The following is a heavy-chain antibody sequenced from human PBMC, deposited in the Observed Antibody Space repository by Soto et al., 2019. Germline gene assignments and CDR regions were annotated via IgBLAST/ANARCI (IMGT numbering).Heavy chain of an antibody. CDR2: ISPYTGNT. CDR3: VMVDNYVTPTPQDV. Sequence: GASVKASSKAPGDIIVYYGIASVRQAPGQGLEWMGWISPYTGNTHSATKVQGRLTMTTDTSTSTAYMDLGSLTSDDTAVYYCVMVDNYVTPTPQDVWGQGTTVTSP. J-gene: IGHJ6*02. V-gene: IGHV1-18*01. D-gene: IGHD3-16*01. CDR1: GDIIVYYG.